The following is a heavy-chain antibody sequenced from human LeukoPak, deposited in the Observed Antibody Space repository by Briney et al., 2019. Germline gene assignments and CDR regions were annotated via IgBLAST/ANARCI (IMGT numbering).Heavy chain of an antibody. J-gene: IGHJ3*02. V-gene: IGHV3-48*03. Sequence: PGGSLRLSCATSGFTFSAYDMNWVRQAPGKGLEWVSHITSSGTTIYYADSVKGRFTISRDNAKNSLYLQMNSLRAEDTAVYYCARADTAMGNAFDIWGQGTMVTVSS. CDR1: GFTFSAYD. CDR3: ARADTAMGNAFDI. D-gene: IGHD5-18*01. CDR2: ITSSGTTI.